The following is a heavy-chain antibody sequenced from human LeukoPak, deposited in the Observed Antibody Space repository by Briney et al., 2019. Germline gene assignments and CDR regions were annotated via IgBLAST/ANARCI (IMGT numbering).Heavy chain of an antibody. CDR1: GFTFSSYG. Sequence: GGSLRLSCAASGFTFSSYGMHWVRQAPGKGLEWVALISYDGGNKYYADSVKGRFTISRDNSKNTLYLQMNSLTPHDTAVYYRAKGRQQWWTFDALDIWGQGTMVSVSS. V-gene: IGHV3-30*18. J-gene: IGHJ3*02. CDR2: ISYDGGNK. D-gene: IGHD5-18*01. CDR3: AKGRQQWWTFDALDI.